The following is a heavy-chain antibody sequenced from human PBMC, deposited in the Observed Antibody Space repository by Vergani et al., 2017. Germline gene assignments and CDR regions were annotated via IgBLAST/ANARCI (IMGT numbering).Heavy chain of an antibody. CDR2: IIPIFGTA. Sequence: QVQLVQSGAEVKKPGSSVKVSCKASGGTFSSYAISWVRQAPGQGLEWMGRIIPIFGTANYAQKFKGRVTITADESTSTTYMELISLRSEDTAVYYCARYDSDYGDLSFDYWDQGTVITVSS. CDR1: GGTFSSYA. D-gene: IGHD4-17*01. V-gene: IGHV1-69*13. CDR3: ARYDSDYGDLSFDY. J-gene: IGHJ4*02.